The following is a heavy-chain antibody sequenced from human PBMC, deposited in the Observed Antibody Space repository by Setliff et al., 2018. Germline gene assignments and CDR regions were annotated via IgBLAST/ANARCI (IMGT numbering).Heavy chain of an antibody. J-gene: IGHJ3*02. CDR3: ARETTVEYAFDI. D-gene: IGHD4-17*01. CDR1: GFTFDDYA. Sequence: PGGSLRLSCAASGFTFDDYAMHWVRQAPGKGLEWVSGISWNSGSIGYANSVKGRFTIPRDNAKNSLYLQMNSLKAEDMALYYCARETTVEYAFDIWGQGTMVTVSS. CDR2: ISWNSGSI. V-gene: IGHV3-9*03.